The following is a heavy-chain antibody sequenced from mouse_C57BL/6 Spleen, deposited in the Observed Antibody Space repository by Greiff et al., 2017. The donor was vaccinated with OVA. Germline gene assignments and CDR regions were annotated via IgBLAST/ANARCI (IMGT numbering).Heavy chain of an antibody. CDR2: IHPNSGST. D-gene: IGHD1-1*01. V-gene: IGHV1-64*01. CDR3: ARRKGYYYGSSYDAMDY. Sequence: VQLQQPGAELVKPGASVKLSCKASGYTFTSYWMHWVKQRPGQGLEWIGMIHPNSGSTNYNEKFKSKATLTVDKSSSTAYMQLSSLTSEDSAVYYCARRKGYYYGSSYDAMDYWGQGTSVTVSS. CDR1: GYTFTSYW. J-gene: IGHJ4*01.